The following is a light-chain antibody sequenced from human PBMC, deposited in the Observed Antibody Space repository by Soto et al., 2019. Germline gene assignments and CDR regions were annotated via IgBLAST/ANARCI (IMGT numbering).Light chain of an antibody. CDR1: QSISTK. CDR3: QEYNDLRPIP. CDR2: GAS. J-gene: IGKJ3*01. V-gene: IGKV3-15*01. Sequence: TKQSPATVSVTKGGRATLSCRASQSISTKLAWYQQKPGQAPRLLIYGASTRAPGIPVRFSGSGSGTEFTLTITSLQSEDFAVYYCQEYNDLRPIPLGGGAIVDI.